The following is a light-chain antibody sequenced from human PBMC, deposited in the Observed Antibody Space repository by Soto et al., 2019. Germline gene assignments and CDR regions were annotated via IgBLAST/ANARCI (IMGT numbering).Light chain of an antibody. V-gene: IGLV1-40*01. CDR3: ISYTSGTSPYV. CDR1: SSNIGAGYD. CDR2: GNS. J-gene: IGLJ1*01. Sequence: QSVLTQPPSVSGAPGQRVTISCTGSSSNIGAGYDVHWYQQLPGTAPKLLIYGNSNRPSGVPDRFSGSKSGTSASLAITGLQAEDEADYYCISYTSGTSPYVFGTGTKLTVL.